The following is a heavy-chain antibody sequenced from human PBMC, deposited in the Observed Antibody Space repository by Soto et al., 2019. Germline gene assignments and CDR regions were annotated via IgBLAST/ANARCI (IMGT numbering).Heavy chain of an antibody. J-gene: IGHJ5*02. D-gene: IGHD3-3*01. Sequence: QLQLQESGPGLVKPSETLSLTCTVSGGSISSSSYYWGWIRQPPGKGLEWIGSIYYSGSTYYNPSLKSRVTTSVDTSKNQFSLKLSSVTAADTAVYYCTSRSDYDFWSGYATGGGLNWFDPWGQGTLVTVSS. CDR3: TSRSDYDFWSGYATGGGLNWFDP. CDR1: GGSISSSSYY. CDR2: IYYSGST. V-gene: IGHV4-39*01.